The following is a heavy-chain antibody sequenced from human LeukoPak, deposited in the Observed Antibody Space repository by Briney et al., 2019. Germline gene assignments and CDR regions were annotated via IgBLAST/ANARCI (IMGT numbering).Heavy chain of an antibody. CDR1: GFTFSDYA. J-gene: IGHJ4*02. Sequence: PGGSLRLSCAASGFTFSDYAMSWVRQAPGKGLEWVSAVSGSGRSTYYADSVKGRSTISRDTSKNTLYLQMNSLRAEDTAVYYCASGYSSGWYYFDYWGQGTLVTVSS. D-gene: IGHD6-19*01. V-gene: IGHV3-23*01. CDR2: VSGSGRST. CDR3: ASGYSSGWYYFDY.